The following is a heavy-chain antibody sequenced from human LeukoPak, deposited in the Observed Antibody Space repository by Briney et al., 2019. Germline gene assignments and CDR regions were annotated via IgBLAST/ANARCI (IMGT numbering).Heavy chain of an antibody. CDR3: ARAPEFSSGWLLDC. Sequence: PSETLSLTCSVSGGSISSYYGRWIRQSAGKGLEWIGRIHTSGSTNYNPSLKSRVTMSVDTSKNQFSLKVSFVSAADTGVYYCARAPEFSSGWLLDCWGQGSLVTVSS. CDR1: GGSISSYY. J-gene: IGHJ4*02. D-gene: IGHD6-19*01. CDR2: IHTSGST. V-gene: IGHV4-4*07.